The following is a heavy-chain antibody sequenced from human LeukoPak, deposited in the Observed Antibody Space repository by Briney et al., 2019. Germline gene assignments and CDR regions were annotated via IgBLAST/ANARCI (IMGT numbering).Heavy chain of an antibody. J-gene: IGHJ4*02. D-gene: IGHD2-8*01. CDR1: GFTVSSYW. Sequence: PGGYLRLSCAASGFTVSSYWRHWLRQAPGKGLVWVSRINSDGSTTNYADYGKGRLTMSRDNAKSTLYLQMNSLRAEDTAVYYCAKGYCTNGVSYLDSWGQGTLVTVSS. CDR3: AKGYCTNGVSYLDS. CDR2: INSDGSTT. V-gene: IGHV3-74*01.